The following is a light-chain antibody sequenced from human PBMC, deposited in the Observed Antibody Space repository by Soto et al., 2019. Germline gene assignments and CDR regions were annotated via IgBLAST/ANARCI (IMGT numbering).Light chain of an antibody. CDR1: QGIGSA. J-gene: IGKJ4*01. CDR3: QQFNSFPLT. Sequence: HFTESPSSLSAYVGDRVTISCRASQGIGSALAWYQQNPGKAPKVLIYDASSLESGVPSRFSGSGSGTDFTLTISSLQPEDFASYYCQQFNSFPLTFCGGTKVDIK. V-gene: IGKV1-13*02. CDR2: DAS.